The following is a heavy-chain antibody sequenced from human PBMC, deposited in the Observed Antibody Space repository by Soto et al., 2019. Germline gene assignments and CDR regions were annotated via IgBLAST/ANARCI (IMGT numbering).Heavy chain of an antibody. CDR2: ISHDGSNK. Sequence: GSLRLSCAASGFTFSSYAMHWVRQAPGKGLEWVAVISHDGSNKYYADSVKGRFTISRDNSKNTLYLQMNSLRAEDTAVYYCASLYGSGTHYYYYGMDVWGQGTTVTVSS. D-gene: IGHD3-10*01. CDR1: GFTFSSYA. V-gene: IGHV3-30-3*01. CDR3: ASLYGSGTHYYYYGMDV. J-gene: IGHJ6*02.